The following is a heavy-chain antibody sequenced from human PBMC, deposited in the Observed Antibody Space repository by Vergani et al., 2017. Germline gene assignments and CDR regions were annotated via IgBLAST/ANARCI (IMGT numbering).Heavy chain of an antibody. Sequence: QVQLQESGPGLVKPSETLSLTCTVSGGSISGYYWTWIRQPPGKGLEWIGYIYDSGSTNYNPSLKSRVTISVDTSKNQFSLKLSSVSAADTAVYYCARDSSSYWGYGAFEIWGQGTMVTVSS. D-gene: IGHD6-13*01. CDR2: IYDSGST. V-gene: IGHV4-59*01. J-gene: IGHJ3*02. CDR1: GGSISGYY. CDR3: ARDSSSYWGYGAFEI.